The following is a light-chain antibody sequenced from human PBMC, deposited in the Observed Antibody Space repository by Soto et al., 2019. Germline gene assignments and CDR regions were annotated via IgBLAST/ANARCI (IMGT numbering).Light chain of an antibody. CDR2: GAS. CDR1: QSVRGN. J-gene: IGKJ1*01. CDR3: QEYSKWPSRT. Sequence: EIVMTQSPATLSVSPGERATLSCRASQSVRGNLAWYQQKPGQSPRLLIYGASSRATGIPARFSGSGSGTEFTLTISSLQSEDFAVYYCQEYSKWPSRTFGPGTKVDIK. V-gene: IGKV3-15*01.